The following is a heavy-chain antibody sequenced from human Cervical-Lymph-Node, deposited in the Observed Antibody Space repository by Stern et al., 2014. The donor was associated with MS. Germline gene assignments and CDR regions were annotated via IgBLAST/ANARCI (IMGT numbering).Heavy chain of an antibody. CDR1: GYPLTAYY. CDR3: VRDASRYSSSWYFDS. D-gene: IGHD6-13*01. V-gene: IGHV1-2*02. CDR2: INPSSGGT. J-gene: IGHJ4*02. Sequence: PLVQSGAEVKKPAASVKVSCKASGYPLTAYYMHWVRQAPGQGHEGMGWINPSSGGTNYAQKFQGRVTMTRDTSISTAYMGLSSLTSDDTAVYYCVRDASRYSSSWYFDSWGQGTLVTVSS.